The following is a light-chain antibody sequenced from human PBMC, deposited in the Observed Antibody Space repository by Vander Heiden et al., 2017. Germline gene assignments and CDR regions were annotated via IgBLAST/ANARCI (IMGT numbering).Light chain of an antibody. J-gene: IGKJ4*01. V-gene: IGKV1-39*01. CDR3: QQSYSSPLT. CDR2: AAS. Sequence: DIQMAPSPSSLSASVGDRVTITCRAGQTISSYLNWYQQKPGKAPKLLIYAASNLQSGVPSRFNGSGSGTDFTLTISSLQPEDFTTYYCQQSYSSPLTFGGATKMEIK. CDR1: QTISSY.